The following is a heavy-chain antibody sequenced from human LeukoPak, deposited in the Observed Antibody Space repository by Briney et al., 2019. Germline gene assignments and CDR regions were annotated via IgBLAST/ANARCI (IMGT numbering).Heavy chain of an antibody. Sequence: GGSLRLSCAASGFTFSSHAMSWVRQAPGKGLEWVSGMSGSGGTTYYADSVKGRFTISRDNSMNTLYLQMNGLRAEDTAVYYCAKFVGVSVWYGISGPWGQGTLVTVSS. CDR1: GFTFSSHA. CDR3: AKFVGVSVWYGISGP. J-gene: IGHJ5*02. V-gene: IGHV3-23*01. D-gene: IGHD3-10*01. CDR2: MSGSGGTT.